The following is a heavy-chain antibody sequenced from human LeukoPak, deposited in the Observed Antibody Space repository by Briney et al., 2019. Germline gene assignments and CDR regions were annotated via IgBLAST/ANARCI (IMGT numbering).Heavy chain of an antibody. V-gene: IGHV3-74*01. Sequence: GGSLRLSCVASGFTFSSYWMHWVRQTPGKGLVWVSRINIDGSHTNYADSVKGRFTVSRDNAKNTLYRQMNSLRAEDTAVYYCARIIVGATGVDYWGQGTLVTVSS. J-gene: IGHJ4*02. CDR1: GFTFSSYW. CDR3: ARIIVGATGVDY. CDR2: INIDGSHT. D-gene: IGHD1-26*01.